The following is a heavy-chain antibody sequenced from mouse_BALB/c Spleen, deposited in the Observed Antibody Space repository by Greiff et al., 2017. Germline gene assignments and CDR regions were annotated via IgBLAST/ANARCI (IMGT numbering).Heavy chain of an antibody. CDR2: ISSGSSTI. CDR1: GFTFSSFG. CDR3: ARPTMITDWYFDV. Sequence: EVHLVESGGGLVQPGGSRKLSCAASGFTFSSFGMHWVRQAPEKGLEWVAYISSGSSTIYYADTVKGRFTISRDNPKNTLFLQMTSLRSEDTAMYYCARPTMITDWYFDVWGAGTTVTVSS. D-gene: IGHD2-4*01. J-gene: IGHJ1*01. V-gene: IGHV5-17*02.